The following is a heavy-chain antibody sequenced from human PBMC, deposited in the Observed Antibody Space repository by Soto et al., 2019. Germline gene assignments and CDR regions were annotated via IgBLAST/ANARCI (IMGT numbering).Heavy chain of an antibody. Sequence: QVQLVESGGGVVQPGRSLSLSCAASGFTFSTFGMHWVRQAPGKGLEWVAIISYDGSKKYYADSVKGRFTISRDKSKNTLSLQSNSLRPEDTAWYYCAKGRLRFPSLRWNAFDSWGQGTMVTVSS. CDR3: AKGRLRFPSLRWNAFDS. D-gene: IGHD4-17*01. CDR2: ISYDGSKK. CDR1: GFTFSTFG. V-gene: IGHV3-30*18. J-gene: IGHJ3*02.